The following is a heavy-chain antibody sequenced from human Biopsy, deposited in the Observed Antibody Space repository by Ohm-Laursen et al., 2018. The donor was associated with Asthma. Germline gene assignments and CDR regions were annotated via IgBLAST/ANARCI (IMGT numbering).Heavy chain of an antibody. D-gene: IGHD2-2*01. Sequence: SLRLSCSASGFTFSSYGMHWVRQAPGKGLEWVAVIWYDGSNKYYADSVKGRFTISRDNSKNTLYLQMNSLRAEGTAVYYCARGGLGYCSSTSCYQNYYYGMDVWGQGTTVTVSS. V-gene: IGHV3-33*01. CDR1: GFTFSSYG. J-gene: IGHJ6*02. CDR2: IWYDGSNK. CDR3: ARGGLGYCSSTSCYQNYYYGMDV.